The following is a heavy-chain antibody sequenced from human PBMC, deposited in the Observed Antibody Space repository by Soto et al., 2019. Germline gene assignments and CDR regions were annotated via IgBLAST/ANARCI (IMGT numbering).Heavy chain of an antibody. D-gene: IGHD4-17*01. V-gene: IGHV3-23*01. CDR3: ARARAPGDYRFGLDY. J-gene: IGHJ4*02. CDR1: GVTISSYS. Sequence: GGTLRLSSADSGVTISSYSLSWLLLAPQTGLEWVSTVRIRGPSTDCADSVKGRFTISRDNHKNTLFLQMNSLRLEDTAVYYCARARAPGDYRFGLDYWGQGT. CDR2: VRIRGPST.